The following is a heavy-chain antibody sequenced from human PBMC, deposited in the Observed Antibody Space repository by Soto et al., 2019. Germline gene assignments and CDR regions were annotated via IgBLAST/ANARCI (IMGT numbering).Heavy chain of an antibody. V-gene: IGHV2-5*02. J-gene: IGHJ3*01. Sequence: QITLRESGPTLVKPTQTLTLTCTFSGFSLSTSGMGVGWIRQPPGKALQWLAVIYWDDDKRYSPSLESRLTISKDPSKNQVVLTLANMAPVDTATYSCAHIRHTVTQDAFDVWGQGTMVSVSS. CDR1: GFSLSTSGMG. CDR2: IYWDDDK. D-gene: IGHD4-17*01. CDR3: AHIRHTVTQDAFDV.